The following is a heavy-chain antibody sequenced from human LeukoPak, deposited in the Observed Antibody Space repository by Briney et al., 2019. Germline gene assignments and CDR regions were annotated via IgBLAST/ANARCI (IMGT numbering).Heavy chain of an antibody. CDR1: GGSISRYY. J-gene: IGHJ6*03. V-gene: IGHV4-59*01. CDR3: ARTLTVTTLIGPAYYMDV. D-gene: IGHD4-17*01. CDR2: IYYSGST. Sequence: PSETLSLTCTVAGGSISRYYWSWIRQPPGKGLEWIGYIYYSGSTNYNPSLKSRVTISVDTSKNQFSLKLSSVTAADTAVYYCARTLTVTTLIGPAYYMDVWGKGTTVTVSS.